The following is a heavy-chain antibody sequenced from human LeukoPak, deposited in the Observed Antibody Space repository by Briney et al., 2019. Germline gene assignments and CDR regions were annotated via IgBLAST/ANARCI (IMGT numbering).Heavy chain of an antibody. CDR1: GYTFTSHG. Sequence: ASVKVSCKASGYTFTSHGISWVRQAPGQGLEWMGWISTYNGQTNYAQKFQGRVTLTSDTSTTTAYMELRSLRSDPTAGYYCARELGYCKFGTIAFCYRNWFAPWGPGTPATVSS. V-gene: IGHV1-18*01. D-gene: IGHD2-2*03. J-gene: IGHJ5*02. CDR3: ARELGYCKFGTIAFCYRNWFAP. CDR2: ISTYNGQT.